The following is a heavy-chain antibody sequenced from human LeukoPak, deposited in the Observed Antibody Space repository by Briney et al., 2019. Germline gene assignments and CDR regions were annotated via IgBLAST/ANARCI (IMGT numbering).Heavy chain of an antibody. D-gene: IGHD3-22*01. CDR2: TAGSGISK. CDR1: GFTFNNYA. Sequence: GGSLRLSCVASGFTFNNYAMSWVRQAPGRGLEWASSTAGSGISKDYADSVKGRFTISKDKSKNTLYLQMDNLRAEDTGVYFCARHPTFYYDSSGYHYDHWGQGTLVTVSS. J-gene: IGHJ5*02. V-gene: IGHV3-23*01. CDR3: ARHPTFYYDSSGYHYDH.